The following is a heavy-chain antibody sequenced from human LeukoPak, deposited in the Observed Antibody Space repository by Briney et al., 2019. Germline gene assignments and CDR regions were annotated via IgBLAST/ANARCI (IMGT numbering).Heavy chain of an antibody. Sequence: SETLSLTCTVSGGSISSYYWSWIRQPPGKGLEGIGYIYYSGSTNYNPSLKSRVTISVDTSKNQFSLKLSSVTAADTSVYYCTRLGHGDLPANGGRGPLVTVSS. CDR1: GGSISSYY. D-gene: IGHD3-10*01. CDR2: IYYSGST. V-gene: IGHV4-59*01. CDR3: TRLGHGDLPAN. J-gene: IGHJ4*02.